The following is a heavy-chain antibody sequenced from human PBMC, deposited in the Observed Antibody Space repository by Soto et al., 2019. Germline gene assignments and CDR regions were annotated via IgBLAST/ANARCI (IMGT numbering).Heavy chain of an antibody. D-gene: IGHD6-19*01. V-gene: IGHV3-30-3*01. CDR3: ARGSSGWIDSANDY. CDR2: ISYDGSNK. CDR1: GFTFSSYA. Sequence: GGSLRLSCAASGFTFSSYAMHWVRQAPGKGLEWVAVISYDGSNKYYADSVKGRFTISRDNSKNTLYLQMNSLRAEDTAVYYCARGSSGWIDSANDYWGQGTLVTVSS. J-gene: IGHJ4*02.